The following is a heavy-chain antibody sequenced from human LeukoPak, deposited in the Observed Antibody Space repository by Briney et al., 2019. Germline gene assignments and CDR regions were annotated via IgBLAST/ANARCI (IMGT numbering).Heavy chain of an antibody. J-gene: IGHJ1*01. CDR1: GFIFSNVW. V-gene: IGHV3-23*01. D-gene: IGHD6-19*01. CDR2: IDYDGGSG. CDR3: TRNSGWYGLS. Sequence: GGSLRLSCAASGFIFSNVWMSWIRQAPGKGLEWVSSIDYDGGSGHYADSVKGRFTISRDNSNNTLFLHLNSLRGEDTAVYYCTRNSGWYGLSWGQGTLVTVSS.